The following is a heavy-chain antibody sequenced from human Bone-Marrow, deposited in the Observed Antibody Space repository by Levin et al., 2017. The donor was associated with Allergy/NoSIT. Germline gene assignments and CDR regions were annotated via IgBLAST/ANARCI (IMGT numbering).Heavy chain of an antibody. J-gene: IGHJ4*02. V-gene: IGHV4-38-2*01. Sequence: SETLSLTCAVSGYSISSGYYWGWVRQPPGKGLEWIGNIYHSGSTYYNPSLKSRVTISVDTSKNQFSLKLSSVTAADTAVYYCARVRVGAAGDYWGQGTLVTVSS. CDR1: GYSISSGYY. CDR3: ARVRVGAAGDY. D-gene: IGHD6-13*01. CDR2: IYHSGST.